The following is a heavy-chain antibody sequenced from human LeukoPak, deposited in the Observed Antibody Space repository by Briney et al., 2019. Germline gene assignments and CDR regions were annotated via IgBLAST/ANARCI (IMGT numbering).Heavy chain of an antibody. CDR2: INSDGSST. CDR3: ASVLVCPKCHSDS. D-gene: IGHD3-10*02. J-gene: IGHJ4*02. CDR1: RFTFSSYW. V-gene: IGHV3-74*03. Sequence: PGGSLRLSCAASRFTFSSYWMHSGRQAPGQGLAWVSRINSDGSSTAYADSVKGRFTISRDNAKNTLYLQITSLRAEDTAVYYCASVLVCPKCHSDSWGEGTLVTVSP.